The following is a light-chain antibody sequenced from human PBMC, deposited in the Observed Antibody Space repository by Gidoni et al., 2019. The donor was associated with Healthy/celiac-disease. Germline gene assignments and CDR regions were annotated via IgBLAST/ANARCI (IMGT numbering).Light chain of an antibody. CDR3: QQYNSYSPS. J-gene: IGKJ2*01. Sequence: EMKMTPSPSTLSASVGDRVTITCRASQSISSWLAWYQQKPGKAPKLLIYDASSLESGVPSRFSGSGSGTEFTLTISSLQPDDFATYYCQQYNSYSPSFGQGTKLEIK. CDR1: QSISSW. V-gene: IGKV1-5*01. CDR2: DAS.